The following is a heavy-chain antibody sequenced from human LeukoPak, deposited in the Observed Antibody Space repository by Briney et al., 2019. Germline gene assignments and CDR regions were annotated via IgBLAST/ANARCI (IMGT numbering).Heavy chain of an antibody. CDR2: ISSSSSYI. V-gene: IGHV3-21*01. J-gene: IGHJ6*02. D-gene: IGHD3-10*01. CDR1: GFTFSSYS. CDR3: ARDRPVLLWFGELSPSYYYYYGMDV. Sequence: KSGGSLRLSCAASGFTFSSYSMNWVRQAPGKGLEWVSSISSSSSYIYYADSVKGRFTISRDNAKNSLYLQMNSLRAEDTAVYYCARDRPVLLWFGELSPSYYYYYGMDVWGQGTTVTVSS.